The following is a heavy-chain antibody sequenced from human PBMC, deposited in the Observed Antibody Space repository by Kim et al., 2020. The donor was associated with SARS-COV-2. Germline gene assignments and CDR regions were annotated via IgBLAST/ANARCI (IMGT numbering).Heavy chain of an antibody. CDR3: ARGGTITSYYFDY. D-gene: IGHD1-1*01. Sequence: YSQKFQGRVTMTRGTSASTAYMELYSLRSEDTAVYYCARGGTITSYYFDYWGQGTLVTVSS. V-gene: IGHV1-3*01. J-gene: IGHJ4*02.